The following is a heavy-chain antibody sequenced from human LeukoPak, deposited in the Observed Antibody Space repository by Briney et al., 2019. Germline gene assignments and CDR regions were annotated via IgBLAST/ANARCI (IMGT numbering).Heavy chain of an antibody. CDR3: ARDRDSGWYLGGHYGMDV. D-gene: IGHD6-19*01. CDR1: GYTFTGYY. J-gene: IGHJ6*02. Sequence: ASVKVSCKASGYTFTGYYMHWVRQAPGQGLEWMGWINPNSGGTNYAQKFQGRVTMTRDTSISTAYMELSRLRSDDTAVYYCARDRDSGWYLGGHYGMDVWGQGTTVTVSS. V-gene: IGHV1-2*02. CDR2: INPNSGGT.